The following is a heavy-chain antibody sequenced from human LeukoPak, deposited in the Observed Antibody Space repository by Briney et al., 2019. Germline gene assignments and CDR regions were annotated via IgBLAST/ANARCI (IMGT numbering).Heavy chain of an antibody. CDR3: ARDYSYAENRDY. CDR1: GGTFSSYA. J-gene: IGHJ4*02. V-gene: IGHV1-69*05. Sequence: SVKVSCKASGGTFSSYAISWVRQAPGQGLEWMGGIIPIFGTANYAQKFQGRVTITTDESTSTAYMELSSLRSEDTAVYYCARDYSYAENRDYWGQGTLVTVPS. D-gene: IGHD5-18*01. CDR2: IIPIFGTA.